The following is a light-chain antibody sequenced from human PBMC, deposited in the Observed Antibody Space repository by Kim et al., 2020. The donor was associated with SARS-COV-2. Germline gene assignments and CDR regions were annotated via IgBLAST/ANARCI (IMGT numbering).Light chain of an antibody. CDR3: HHYGSSPLA. CDR1: QTVSSIY. Sequence: SLGERATLSCKASQTVSSIYLAWYQQKPGQAPRLLLHGASSRATGIPDRFSGSGSGTDFTLTISRLEPEDFAVYFCHHYGSSPLAFGGGTKVDIK. CDR2: GAS. V-gene: IGKV3-20*01. J-gene: IGKJ4*01.